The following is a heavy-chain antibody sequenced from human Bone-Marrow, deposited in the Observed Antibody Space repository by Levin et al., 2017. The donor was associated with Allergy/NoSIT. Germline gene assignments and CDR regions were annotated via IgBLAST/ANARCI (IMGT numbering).Heavy chain of an antibody. D-gene: IGHD6-19*01. V-gene: IGHV5-10-1*01. CDR2: IDPTDSYT. J-gene: IGHJ4*02. Sequence: GESLKISCKGSGYNFTSTWINWVRHMPGKGLEWMGRIDPTDSYTTYGPSFQGHVTFSADKSISTAYLQWRSLKASDTAMYFCARSSGRTVAAYYFDYWGQGSLVTVSS. CDR3: ARSSGRTVAAYYFDY. CDR1: GYNFTSTW.